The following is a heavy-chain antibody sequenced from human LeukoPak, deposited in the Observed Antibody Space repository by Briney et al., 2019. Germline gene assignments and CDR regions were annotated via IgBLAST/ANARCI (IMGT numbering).Heavy chain of an antibody. Sequence: PGGALRLSCAASGFTFSSYWMHWVRQAPGKGLGWVSRIKSDGGGTTYADSVKGRFTISRDNAKNTLYLQMNSLRAEDTAVYYCARDISFATTGAFDLWGQGTMVTVSS. CDR1: GFTFSSYW. V-gene: IGHV3-74*01. CDR3: ARDISFATTGAFDL. CDR2: IKSDGGGT. D-gene: IGHD4-17*01. J-gene: IGHJ3*01.